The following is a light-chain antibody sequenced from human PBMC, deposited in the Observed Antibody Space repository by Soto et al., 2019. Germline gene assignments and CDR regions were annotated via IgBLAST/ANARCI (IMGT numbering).Light chain of an antibody. J-gene: IGKJ3*01. V-gene: IGKV1-5*03. CDR3: QQYNTYSPPFT. Sequence: DIPMTQSPSTLSASVGDRVTITGRASQSISSWLAWYQQKPGKAPKLLIYKASSLESGVPSRFSGSGSGTEFTLTISSLQPDDFATYYCQQYNTYSPPFTFGPGTKVDIK. CDR2: KAS. CDR1: QSISSW.